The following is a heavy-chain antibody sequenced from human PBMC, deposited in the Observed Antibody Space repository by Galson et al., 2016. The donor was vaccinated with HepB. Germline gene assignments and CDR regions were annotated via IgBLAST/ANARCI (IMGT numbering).Heavy chain of an antibody. V-gene: IGHV4-31*03. D-gene: IGHD4-11*01. CDR3: ARESNNTVTLGAFDI. CDR1: GGSISSGDYY. CDR2: IYYIGTT. Sequence: TLSLTCTVSGGSISSGDYYWNWIRQHPGKGLEWIGFIYYIGTTYYNPSLKSRVTMSVDTSKNQFSLNLSSVTAADTAVYYCARESNNTVTLGAFDIWGQGKMVKVSS. J-gene: IGHJ3*02.